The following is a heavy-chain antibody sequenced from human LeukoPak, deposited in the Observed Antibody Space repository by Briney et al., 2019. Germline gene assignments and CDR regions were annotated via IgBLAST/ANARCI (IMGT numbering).Heavy chain of an antibody. J-gene: IGHJ3*02. CDR3: ARLGDFWSGPI. CDR2: IKQDGSEK. CDR1: GSTFSSYR. D-gene: IGHD3-3*01. V-gene: IGHV3-7*01. Sequence: GGSLRLSXAASGSTFSSYRMSWVRQAPGKGLELVANIKQDGSEKYYVDSVKGRFTISRDNAKNSLYLQMNSLRAEDTAVYYCARLGDFWSGPIWGQGTMVTVSS.